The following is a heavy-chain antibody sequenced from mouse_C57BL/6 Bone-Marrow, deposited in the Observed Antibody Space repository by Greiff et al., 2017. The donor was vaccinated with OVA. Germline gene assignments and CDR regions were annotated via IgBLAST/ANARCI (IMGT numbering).Heavy chain of an antibody. J-gene: IGHJ2*01. CDR2: IDPENGDT. V-gene: IGHV14-4*01. Sequence: VQLQQSGAELVRPGASVPFSFPASVFHIPADYMHWVKQRPEQGLEWIVWIDPENGDTEFASKFQGKATITADTSSNPAYLQLSSLTAEDTAVYYCTSYGNFDYWGQGTTLTVSS. D-gene: IGHD2-1*01. CDR3: TSYGNFDY. CDR1: VFHIPADY.